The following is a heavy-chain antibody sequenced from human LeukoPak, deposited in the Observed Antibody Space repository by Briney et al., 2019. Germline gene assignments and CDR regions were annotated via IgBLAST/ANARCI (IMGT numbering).Heavy chain of an antibody. CDR1: GFTVSSNYG. CDR2: ISSGDST. J-gene: IGHJ1*01. CDR3: ARDDLKRRSETTELSGFPVKH. V-gene: IGHV3-53*05. D-gene: IGHD4-11*01. Sequence: SGGSLRLSCAASGFTVSSNYGLSWVRQAPGKGLEWVSHISSGDSTYYADSVKGRFTISRDNSKSTLYLQMNSLRSEDTAVYYCARDDLKRRSETTELSGFPVKHWGQGTLVTVSS.